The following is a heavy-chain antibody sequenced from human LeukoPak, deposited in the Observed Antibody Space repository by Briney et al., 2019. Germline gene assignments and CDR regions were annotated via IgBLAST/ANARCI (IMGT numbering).Heavy chain of an antibody. CDR2: IHYSGST. V-gene: IGHV4-39*01. J-gene: IGHJ3*02. Sequence: KPSETLSLTCTVSGGSISSSSYYWAWIRQPPGMGLEWIGTIHYSGSTNYTPSLNSRVTMSVDTSKSQFSLRLTSVTAADTAVYYCAKHESLIAFDIWGQGTMVTVSS. CDR1: GGSISSSSYY. CDR3: AKHESLIAFDI.